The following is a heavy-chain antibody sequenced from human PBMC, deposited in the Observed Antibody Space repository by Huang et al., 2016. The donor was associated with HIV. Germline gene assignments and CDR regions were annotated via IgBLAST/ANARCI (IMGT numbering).Heavy chain of an antibody. D-gene: IGHD6-13*01. V-gene: IGHV4-39*01. Sequence: QLQLQESGPGLVKPSDTLSLTCTVSGGSIRSSTYFWGWIRQPPGTGLEWIGITYDSGKNVKSPARKSRVTISVDTSKNQFSLKLSSVTAADTAVYYCARQVGSSIADDDYHGMDVWGQGTTVTVSS. CDR3: ARQVGSSIADDDYHGMDV. J-gene: IGHJ6*02. CDR2: TYDSGKN. CDR1: GGSIRSSTYF.